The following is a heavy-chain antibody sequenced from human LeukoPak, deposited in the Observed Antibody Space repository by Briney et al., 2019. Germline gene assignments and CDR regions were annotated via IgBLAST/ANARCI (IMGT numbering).Heavy chain of an antibody. CDR2: ISSSGNTI. CDR1: GFTFSDYY. V-gene: IGHV3-11*01. J-gene: IGHJ6*02. CDR3: ARDSTGINYYGTDV. D-gene: IGHD4-17*01. Sequence: GGSLRLSCAASGFTFSDYYMSWIRQAPGKGLEWVSYISSSGNTIYYADSVKGRFTISRDNAKNSLYLQMNSLRAEDTAVYYCARDSTGINYYGTDVWGQGTTVTVSS.